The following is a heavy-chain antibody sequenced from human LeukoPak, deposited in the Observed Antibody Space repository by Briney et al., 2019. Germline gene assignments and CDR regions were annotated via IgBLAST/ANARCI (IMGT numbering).Heavy chain of an antibody. D-gene: IGHD3-16*01. CDR2: ISRTIDSK. CDR3: AKADATIGGAFDT. V-gene: IGHV3-23*01. CDR1: RFIFRNYA. J-gene: IGHJ3*02. Sequence: GGSLRLSCAASRFIFRNYAMSWVRQAPGRGLEWLSIISRTIDSKYYADSVNGRFTISRDNPRSTLYLEMNILRAEDTAVYYCAKADATIGGAFDTWGQGTMVIVSS.